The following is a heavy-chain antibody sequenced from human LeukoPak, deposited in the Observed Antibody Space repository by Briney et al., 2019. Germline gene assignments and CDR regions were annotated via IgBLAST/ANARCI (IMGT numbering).Heavy chain of an antibody. CDR2: INHNGNVN. J-gene: IGHJ6*02. Sequence: XXXXXLEWVASINHNGNVNYYVDSVKGRFTISRDNAKNSLYLQMSNLRAEDTAVYFCARGGGLDVWGQGATVTVSS. CDR3: ARGGGLDV. V-gene: IGHV3-7*04.